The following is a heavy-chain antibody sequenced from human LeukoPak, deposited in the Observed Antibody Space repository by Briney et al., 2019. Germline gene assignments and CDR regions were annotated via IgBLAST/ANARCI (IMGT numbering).Heavy chain of an antibody. Sequence: PGGSLRLSCAASGFTFSSYGMHWVRQAPGKGLEWVAVIWYDGSNKYYADSVKGRFTISRDNSKNTLYLQMNSLRAEDTAVYYCARDLGPTLLDPWGQGTLVTVSS. J-gene: IGHJ5*02. CDR1: GFTFSSYG. CDR3: ARDLGPTLLDP. D-gene: IGHD1-26*01. V-gene: IGHV3-33*01. CDR2: IWYDGSNK.